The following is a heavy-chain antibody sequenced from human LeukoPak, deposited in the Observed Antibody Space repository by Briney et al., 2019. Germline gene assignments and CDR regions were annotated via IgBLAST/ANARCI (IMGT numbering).Heavy chain of an antibody. J-gene: IGHJ6*03. Sequence: GPSVTVSCMASGYTFTYYPMHWVRHAPGQGLEWVGWINTNTGHAIYGQCFTGRFVFSVDTSVTTAYLQINSLKAADTAVYYCSREPRGGFYSYCKDVWCKGPTVTVS. D-gene: IGHD3-16*01. CDR2: INTNTGHA. V-gene: IGHV7-4-1*02. CDR3: SREPRGGFYSYCKDV. CDR1: GYTFTYYP.